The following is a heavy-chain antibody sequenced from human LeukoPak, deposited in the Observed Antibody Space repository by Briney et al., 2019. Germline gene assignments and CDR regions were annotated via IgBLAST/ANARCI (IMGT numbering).Heavy chain of an antibody. CDR3: AKSVVVITFRFDD. V-gene: IGHV3-23*01. Sequence: GGSLRLSCAASGLTFSSHAMSWVRRAPGKGLEWVSGLIENGATTYYADSVKGRFTISRDNSRNTMYLQMNSLRVEDTAVYYCAKSVVVITFRFDDWGQGALVTVSS. CDR2: LIENGATT. J-gene: IGHJ4*02. CDR1: GLTFSSHA. D-gene: IGHD2-15*01.